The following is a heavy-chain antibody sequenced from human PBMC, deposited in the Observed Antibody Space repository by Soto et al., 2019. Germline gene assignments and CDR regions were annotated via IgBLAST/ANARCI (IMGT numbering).Heavy chain of an antibody. CDR3: AKGGSSSALYFNA. Sequence: QVQVLESGGGVVQPGRSLRLSCAASGFSFNSYGMHWVRQAPGKGLEWVAIISYDGRNKYYADSVKGRFTISRDSPRNTLYLEINSRRAEDTAVYYCAKGGSSSALYFNAWGQGALVTVSS. CDR2: ISYDGRNK. V-gene: IGHV3-30*18. J-gene: IGHJ5*02. CDR1: GFSFNSYG. D-gene: IGHD6-6*01.